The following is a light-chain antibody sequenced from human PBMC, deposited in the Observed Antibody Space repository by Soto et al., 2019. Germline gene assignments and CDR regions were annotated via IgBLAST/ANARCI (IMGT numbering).Light chain of an antibody. CDR3: QQYNNWPWT. Sequence: EIVLTQSPGTLSLSPGERATLSRRASQTLSDTLAWYQQKPGQAPRLLIHGASTRAPGFPARFSGSGSGTDFTLTISSLQSEDFAVYYCQQYNNWPWTFGQGTKVDIK. CDR2: GAS. V-gene: IGKV3-15*01. J-gene: IGKJ1*01. CDR1: QTLSDT.